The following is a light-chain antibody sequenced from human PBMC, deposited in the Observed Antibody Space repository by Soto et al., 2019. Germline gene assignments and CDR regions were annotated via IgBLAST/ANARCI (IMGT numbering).Light chain of an antibody. CDR3: HPSYSIPTWT. Sequence: DIQMTQSPFSLLASVGDRVTITCRASQSISRFLNWYQQKPGKAAKLLIYAASSLQSGVPSRFSVSGSGTDFTLTISSLQPEDFAPYYSHPSYSIPTWTFRKGTKV. V-gene: IGKV1-39*01. CDR1: QSISRF. J-gene: IGKJ1*01. CDR2: AAS.